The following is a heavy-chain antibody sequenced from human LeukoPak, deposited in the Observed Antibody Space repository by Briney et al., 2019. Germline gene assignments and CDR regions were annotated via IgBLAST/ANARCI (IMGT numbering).Heavy chain of an antibody. J-gene: IGHJ4*02. CDR1: GGPISSTNFY. CDR3: ARPSGSGSYPTY. Sequence: SETLSLTCTVSGGPISSTNFYWGWIRQPPGKGLEWIGSVHSNGNSYYNPSLKSRVTISVDTSKNQFSLNLRSVTAADTAVYYCARPSGSGSYPTYWGQGPLVTVSS. CDR2: VHSNGNS. V-gene: IGHV4-39*01. D-gene: IGHD1-26*01.